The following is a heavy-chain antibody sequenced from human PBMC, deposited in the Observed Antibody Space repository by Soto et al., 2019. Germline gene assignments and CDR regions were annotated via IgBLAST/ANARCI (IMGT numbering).Heavy chain of an antibody. CDR3: AKDGEGATTRYFDY. V-gene: IGHV3-30*18. D-gene: IGHD1-26*01. CDR1: GFTFSSYG. J-gene: IGHJ4*02. CDR2: ISYDGSNK. Sequence: PGGSLRLSCAASGFTFSSYGMHWVRQAPGKGLEWVAVISYDGSNKYYADSVKGRFTISRDNSKNTLYLQMNSLRAEDTAVYYCAKDGEGATTRYFDYWGQGTLVTVSS.